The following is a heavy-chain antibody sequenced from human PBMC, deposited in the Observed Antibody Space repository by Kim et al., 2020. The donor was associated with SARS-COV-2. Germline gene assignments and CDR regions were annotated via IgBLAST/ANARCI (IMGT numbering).Heavy chain of an antibody. CDR2: ISGDGGST. CDR3: AKDSSYYYGSGSYYPPYIDY. Sequence: GGSLRLSCAASGFTFDDYAMHWVRQAPGKGLEWVSLISGDGGSTYYADSVKGRFTISRDNSKNSLYLQMNSLRTEDTALYYCAKDSSYYYGSGSYYPPYIDYWGQGTLVTVSS. D-gene: IGHD3-10*01. CDR1: GFTFDDYA. J-gene: IGHJ4*02. V-gene: IGHV3-43*02.